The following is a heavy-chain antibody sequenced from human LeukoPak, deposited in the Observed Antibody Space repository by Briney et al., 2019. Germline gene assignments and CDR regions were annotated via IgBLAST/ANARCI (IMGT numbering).Heavy chain of an antibody. Sequence: PSETLSLTCSVSGGSISIYYWTWIRQIPGKGLEWIGYIYYTGTTNYNPLFESRATISVDTSKSQFSLKLTSVTAADTAVYFCARGEDFERYYLAYWGQGTLVTVSS. J-gene: IGHJ4*02. V-gene: IGHV4-59*01. CDR2: IYYTGTT. CDR3: ARGEDFERYYLAY. D-gene: IGHD3-9*01. CDR1: GGSISIYY.